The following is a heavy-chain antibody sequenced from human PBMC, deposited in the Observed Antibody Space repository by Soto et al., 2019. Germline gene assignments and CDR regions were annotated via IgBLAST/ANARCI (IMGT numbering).Heavy chain of an antibody. J-gene: IGHJ6*02. CDR2: IYPGDSDT. CDR3: ARTRSFTLGFYYDGMDV. Sequence: PGESVKISFQGSGYSFASYWIGWVRQMPGKDLEWMGIIYPGDSDTRYSPSFQGQVTISADKSLRTAYLQWTSLKASDTALYYCARTRSFTLGFYYDGMDVWGQGTTVTVSS. CDR1: GYSFASYW. V-gene: IGHV5-51*01. D-gene: IGHD6-6*01.